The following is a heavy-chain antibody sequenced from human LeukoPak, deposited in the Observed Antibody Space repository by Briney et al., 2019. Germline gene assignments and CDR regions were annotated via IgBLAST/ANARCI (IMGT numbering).Heavy chain of an antibody. J-gene: IGHJ4*02. CDR1: GYSFTSYW. Sequence: GESLKISCKGSGYSFTSYWIGWVRQMPGKGLEWMGIIYPGDSDTRYSPSFQGQVTISADKSISTAYLQWSSLKASDTAMYYCARLPPDFWSGYFALYFDYWGQGTLVTVSS. D-gene: IGHD3-3*01. CDR2: IYPGDSDT. CDR3: ARLPPDFWSGYFALYFDY. V-gene: IGHV5-51*01.